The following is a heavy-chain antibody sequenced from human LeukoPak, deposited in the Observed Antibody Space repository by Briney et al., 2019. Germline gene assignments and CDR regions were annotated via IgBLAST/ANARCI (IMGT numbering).Heavy chain of an antibody. D-gene: IGHD4-23*01. CDR1: GASISSGGYY. J-gene: IGHJ4*02. Sequence: SETLSLTCTVSGASISSGGYYWRWLRQHPGKGLEWIGYIYNSGSTYYNPSLKSRVNISGDTSKNQFSLNLSSVTAADTAIYYCARAGTRVGSFDYWGQGTLGTVSS. CDR3: ARAGTRVGSFDY. V-gene: IGHV4-31*03. CDR2: IYNSGST.